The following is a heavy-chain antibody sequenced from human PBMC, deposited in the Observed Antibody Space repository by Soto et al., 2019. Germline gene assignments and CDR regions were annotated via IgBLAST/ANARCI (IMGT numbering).Heavy chain of an antibody. D-gene: IGHD6-13*01. CDR2: ISAYNGNT. V-gene: IGHV1-18*04. J-gene: IGHJ5*02. Sequence: ASVKVSCKASGYTFTSYGISWVRQAPGQGLEWMGWISAYNGNTNYAQKLQGRVTMTTDTSTSTAYMELRSLRSDDTAVYYCARAPPYAAAGPRNWFDPWGQGTLVTASS. CDR1: GYTFTSYG. CDR3: ARAPPYAAAGPRNWFDP.